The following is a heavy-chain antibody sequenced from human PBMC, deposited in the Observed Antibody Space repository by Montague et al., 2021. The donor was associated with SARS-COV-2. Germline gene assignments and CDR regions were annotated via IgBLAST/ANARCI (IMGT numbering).Heavy chain of an antibody. V-gene: IGHV4-39*01. D-gene: IGHD2-2*01. J-gene: IGHJ4*02. CDR1: GGSISSPDYY. CDR2: LSYAGRT. Sequence: SETLSLTCTVSGGSISSPDYYWGWIRQSPGKGLEWIVSLSYAGRTYYNLSLRIRVSFSRYTTKNHFSLCLNSVTAADTAFYFCARQLPSYCSTNKCYPYYFDVWGQGALVTVSS. CDR3: ARQLPSYCSTNKCYPYYFDV.